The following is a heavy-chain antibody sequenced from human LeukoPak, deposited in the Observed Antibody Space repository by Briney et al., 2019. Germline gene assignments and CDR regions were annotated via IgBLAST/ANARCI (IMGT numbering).Heavy chain of an antibody. Sequence: SVKVSCKASGYTFTSYGISWVRQAPGQGLEWMGRIIPILGIANYAQKFQGRVTITADKSTSTAYMELSSLRSEDTAVYYCAREWGDYGDENCYYGMDVWGQGTTVTVSS. V-gene: IGHV1-69*04. CDR1: GYTFTSYG. CDR2: IIPILGIA. J-gene: IGHJ6*02. D-gene: IGHD4-17*01. CDR3: AREWGDYGDENCYYGMDV.